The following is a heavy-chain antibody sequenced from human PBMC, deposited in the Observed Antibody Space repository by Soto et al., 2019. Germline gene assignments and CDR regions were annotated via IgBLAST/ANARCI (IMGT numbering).Heavy chain of an antibody. Sequence: QVQLVESGGGVVQPGGSLRLSCVGSGYSFKDYGMHWVRQTPGKGLVWVAKTLNDGRKPDYTASVKGRFTISRDNSKNTLNRQLSSLRGEDTAVYYCARVGYGDYLELWGQGALVSVS. J-gene: IGHJ4*02. D-gene: IGHD4-17*01. V-gene: IGHV3-30*03. CDR2: TLNDGRKP. CDR1: GYSFKDYG. CDR3: ARVGYGDYLEL.